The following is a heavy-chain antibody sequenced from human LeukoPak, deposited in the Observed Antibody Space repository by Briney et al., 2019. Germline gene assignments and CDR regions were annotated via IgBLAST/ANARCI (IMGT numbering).Heavy chain of an antibody. Sequence: GESLKISCKGSGYSFTSYWIGWVRQMPGKGLEWMGIIYPGDSDTRYSPSFQGQVTISADKSISTAYLQWSSLKASDTAMCYCARRGEYSYGYRDAFDIWGQGTMVTVSS. CDR1: GYSFTSYW. D-gene: IGHD5-18*01. V-gene: IGHV5-51*01. CDR2: IYPGDSDT. CDR3: ARRGEYSYGYRDAFDI. J-gene: IGHJ3*02.